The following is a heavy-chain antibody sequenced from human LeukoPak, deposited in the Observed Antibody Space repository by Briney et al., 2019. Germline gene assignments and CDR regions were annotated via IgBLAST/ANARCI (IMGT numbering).Heavy chain of an antibody. CDR2: ISWNSGSI. CDR3: AKAFTSPTFYITMVRGVPRGHYGMDV. J-gene: IGHJ6*02. V-gene: IGHV3-9*01. D-gene: IGHD3-10*01. CDR1: GFTFDDYA. Sequence: GGSLRLSCAASGFTFDDYAMHWVRQAPGKGLEWVSGISWNSGSIGYADSVKGRFTISRDNAKNSLYLQMNSLRAEDTALYYCAKAFTSPTFYITMVRGVPRGHYGMDVWGQGTTVTVSS.